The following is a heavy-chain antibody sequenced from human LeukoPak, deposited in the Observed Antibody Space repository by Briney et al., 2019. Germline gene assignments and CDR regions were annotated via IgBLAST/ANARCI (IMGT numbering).Heavy chain of an antibody. V-gene: IGHV1-2*02. CDR1: GYTFTDYY. Sequence: ASVKVSCKASGYTFTDYYMHWVRQAPGQGRDWMGWIKLNSGGTNFAQKFQGRVTMTGDTSITTAYMELSRLRSDDTAVYYCARVYGDHYGSGVIDYWGQGTLVTVSS. CDR2: IKLNSGGT. D-gene: IGHD3-10*01. J-gene: IGHJ4*02. CDR3: ARVYGDHYGSGVIDY.